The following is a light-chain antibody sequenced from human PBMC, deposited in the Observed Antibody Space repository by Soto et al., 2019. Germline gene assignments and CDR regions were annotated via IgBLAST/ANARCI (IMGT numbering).Light chain of an antibody. Sequence: QSALTQPPSASGSPGQSVTISCTGTSSDVGDYNYVSWYQQHPGKAPKLMIYEVSYRPSGVPDRFSGSKSGNTASLTVSGLQAEDEADYYCSSYAGSNNWVFGGGTKLTVL. V-gene: IGLV2-8*01. CDR1: SSDVGDYNY. CDR2: EVS. J-gene: IGLJ3*02. CDR3: SSYAGSNNWV.